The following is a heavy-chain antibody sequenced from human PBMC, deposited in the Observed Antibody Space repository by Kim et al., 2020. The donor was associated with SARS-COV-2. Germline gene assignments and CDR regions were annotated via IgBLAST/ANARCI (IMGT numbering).Heavy chain of an antibody. Sequence: GGSLRLSCTVSGFNFNSYSMSWVRQAPGKGLEWVSYISSSSNTEYYACSVRGLFTISRDNAKNSLFLQMNSLREEDTAVYYSARCPLSMTMVRGMITTTVYYDYNRDAWGQGTRVTVSS. CDR1: GFNFNSYS. V-gene: IGHV3-48*02. D-gene: IGHD3-10*01. CDR3: ARCPLSMTMVRGMITTTVYYDYNRDA. J-gene: IGHJ6*02. CDR2: ISSSSNTE.